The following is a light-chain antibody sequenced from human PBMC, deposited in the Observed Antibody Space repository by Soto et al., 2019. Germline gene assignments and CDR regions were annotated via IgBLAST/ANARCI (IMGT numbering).Light chain of an antibody. V-gene: IGLV3-21*01. CDR1: DIGSKG. J-gene: IGLJ2*01. CDR3: QVWDSGSAHVV. Sequence: SYELTQPPSVSVAPGKTASISCGGNDIGSKGVHWYQQKPGQAPVLVIYSDTDLPPVITERFSGSNSANLATPTISRVEAGDEADYYCQVWDSGSAHVVFGGGTKLTVL. CDR2: SDT.